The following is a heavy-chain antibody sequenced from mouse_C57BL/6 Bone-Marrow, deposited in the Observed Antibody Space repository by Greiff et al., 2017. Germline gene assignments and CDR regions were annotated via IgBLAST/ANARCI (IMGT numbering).Heavy chain of an antibody. Sequence: EVQRVESGAELVRPGASVKLSCTASGFNIKDDYIHWVKQRPEPGLEWIGWIDPEIGDTEYASKFQGKATITSDTSSTTAYLQLSSLTSEDPAVYYCSSFDGNYFDFWGQGTPLTVAS. CDR3: SSFDGNYFDF. CDR1: GFNIKDDY. J-gene: IGHJ2*01. D-gene: IGHD2-3*01. CDR2: IDPEIGDT. V-gene: IGHV14-4*01.